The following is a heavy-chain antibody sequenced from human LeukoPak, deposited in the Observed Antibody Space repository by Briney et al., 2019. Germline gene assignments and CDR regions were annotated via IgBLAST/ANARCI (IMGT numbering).Heavy chain of an antibody. D-gene: IGHD6-13*01. J-gene: IGHJ6*04. CDR1: GGSISSYY. Sequence: PSETLSLTCTVSGGSISSYYWSWIRQPPGKGLEWIGYIYYSGSTNYSPSLKSRVTISVDTSKNQFSLKLSSVTAADTAVYYCARDHSSSWFMYGMDVWGKGTTVTVSS. CDR3: ARDHSSSWFMYGMDV. CDR2: IYYSGST. V-gene: IGHV4-59*01.